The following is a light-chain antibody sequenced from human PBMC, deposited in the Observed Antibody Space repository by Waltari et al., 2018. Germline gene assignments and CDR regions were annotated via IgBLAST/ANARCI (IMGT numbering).Light chain of an antibody. V-gene: IGLV2-23*02. J-gene: IGLJ1*01. CDR2: EVT. CDR1: SSDVGNYNL. Sequence: QSGLTQPASVSGSPGQSITISCTGTSSDVGNYNLVSWYQQYPGKAPKLMVYEVTTRTSGVSDRFSASKSGNAASLTIYGLQSEDEADCYCCSYAGLGIYVFGTGTKVTVL. CDR3: CSYAGLGIYV.